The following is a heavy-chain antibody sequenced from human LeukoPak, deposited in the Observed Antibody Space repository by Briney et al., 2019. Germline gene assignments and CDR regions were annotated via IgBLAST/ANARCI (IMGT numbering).Heavy chain of an antibody. V-gene: IGHV3-21*04. Sequence: KPGGSLRLSCAASGFTFSSYSMNWVRQAPGKGLEWVSSISSSSSYIYYADSVKGRFTISRDNAKNSLYLQMNSLRSEDTAVYYCASRYSSSWYNWFDPWGQGTLVTVSS. CDR3: ASRYSSSWYNWFDP. J-gene: IGHJ5*02. CDR1: GFTFSSYS. D-gene: IGHD6-13*01. CDR2: ISSSSSYI.